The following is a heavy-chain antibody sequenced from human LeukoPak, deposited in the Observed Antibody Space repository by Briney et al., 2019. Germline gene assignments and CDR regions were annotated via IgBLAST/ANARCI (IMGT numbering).Heavy chain of an antibody. CDR1: GFTFSSYA. V-gene: IGHV3-30*04. Sequence: GGSLRLSCAASGFTFSSYAMHWVRQAPGKGLEWVAVISYDGSNKYYADSVKGRFTISRDNSKNTLYLQMNSLRAEDTAVYYCAKDAIGTDSITMIAHDPWGQGTLVTVSS. CDR3: AKDAIGTDSITMIAHDP. CDR2: ISYDGSNK. J-gene: IGHJ5*02. D-gene: IGHD3-22*01.